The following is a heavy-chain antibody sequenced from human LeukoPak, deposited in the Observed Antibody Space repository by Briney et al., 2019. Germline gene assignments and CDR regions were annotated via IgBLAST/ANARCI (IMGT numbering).Heavy chain of an antibody. Sequence: PSETLSLTCAVYGGSFSGYYWSWIRQPPGKGLEWIGEINHSGSTNYNPSLKSRVTISVDTSKNQFSLKLSSVTAADTAVYYCARELAGRPPTYGMDVWGQGTTVTVSS. J-gene: IGHJ6*02. CDR1: GGSFSGYY. CDR3: ARELAGRPPTYGMDV. CDR2: INHSGST. V-gene: IGHV4-34*01.